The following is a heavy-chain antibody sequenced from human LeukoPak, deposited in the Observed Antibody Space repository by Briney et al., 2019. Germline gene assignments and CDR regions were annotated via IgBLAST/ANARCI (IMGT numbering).Heavy chain of an antibody. Sequence: ASVKVSCKASGYAFTTSDINWVRQATGQGLEWMGWMSPYGGNTRYAQKFQARITMTRNTSASTAYMELSSLTSEDTAVYYCARGGSFGLKANLDSWGQGTLVTVSS. V-gene: IGHV1-8*01. CDR2: MSPYGGNT. CDR3: ARGGSFGLKANLDS. J-gene: IGHJ4*02. CDR1: GYAFTTSD. D-gene: IGHD3/OR15-3a*01.